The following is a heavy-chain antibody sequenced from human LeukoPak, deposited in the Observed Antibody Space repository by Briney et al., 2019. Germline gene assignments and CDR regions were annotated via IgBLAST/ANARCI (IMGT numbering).Heavy chain of an antibody. D-gene: IGHD6-13*01. Sequence: GGSLRLSCAASGFTFSSYGMHWVRQAPGKGLEWVAVISYDGSNKYYADSVKGRFTISRDNSKNTLYLQMNSLRAEDTAVYYCAKVMPQQLVPDYWGQGTLVTVSS. CDR1: GFTFSSYG. J-gene: IGHJ4*02. CDR2: ISYDGSNK. CDR3: AKVMPQQLVPDY. V-gene: IGHV3-30*18.